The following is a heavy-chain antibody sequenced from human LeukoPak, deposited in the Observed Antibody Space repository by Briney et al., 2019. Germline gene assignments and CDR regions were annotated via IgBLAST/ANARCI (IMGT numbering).Heavy chain of an antibody. Sequence: ASVKVSCKTSGDTDSNYAVSWVRQAPGQGLEWMGRIIPALDRANYPQKFQDRVTITADKSTRTVYMELNSLTSADTAVYFCASYVEAAPLLEHWGQGTLVTVSS. CDR3: ASYVEAAPLLEH. D-gene: IGHD6-13*01. CDR1: GDTDSNYA. V-gene: IGHV1-69*04. J-gene: IGHJ4*02. CDR2: IIPALDRA.